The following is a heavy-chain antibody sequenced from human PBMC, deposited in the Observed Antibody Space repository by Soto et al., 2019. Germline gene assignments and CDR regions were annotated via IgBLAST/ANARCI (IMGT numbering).Heavy chain of an antibody. Sequence: EVQLVESGGGLVQPGGSLRLSCAASGFTFSSYDMHWVRQAPGKGLEWVSAIGTAGDTYYPGSVKGRFTISRENAKNSLYLQMNSLRAEDTAVYYCARLRGWYGLGAFDIWGQGTMVTVSS. CDR2: IGTAGDT. CDR1: GFTFSSYD. J-gene: IGHJ3*02. D-gene: IGHD6-19*01. CDR3: ARLRGWYGLGAFDI. V-gene: IGHV3-13*01.